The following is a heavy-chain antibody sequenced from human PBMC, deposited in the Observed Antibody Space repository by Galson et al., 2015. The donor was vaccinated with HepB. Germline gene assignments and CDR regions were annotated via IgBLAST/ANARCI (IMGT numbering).Heavy chain of an antibody. D-gene: IGHD1-26*01. CDR3: TTGYLIVGAEDAFDI. Sequence: SLRLSCAASGFTFSNAWMSWVRQAPGKGLEWVGRIKSKTDGGTTDYAAPVKGRFTISRDDSKNTLYLQMNSLKTEDTAVYYCTTGYLIVGAEDAFDIWGQGTMVTVSS. J-gene: IGHJ3*02. CDR1: GFTFSNAW. V-gene: IGHV3-15*01. CDR2: IKSKTDGGTT.